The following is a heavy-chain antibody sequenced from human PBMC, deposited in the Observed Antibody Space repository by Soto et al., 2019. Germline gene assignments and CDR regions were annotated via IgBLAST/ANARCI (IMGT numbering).Heavy chain of an antibody. V-gene: IGHV4-59*08. CDR2: VFYSGHS. CDR3: ATGVATTEWDS. Sequence: SETLSLTCPVSGGSIGTYYLSWIRQPPGKGLEWIAYVFYSGHSDYNPSLKSRVTISVDTSKNQFSLKMTSVTAADTALYYCATGVATTEWDSWGQGTLVTVSS. J-gene: IGHJ4*02. CDR1: GGSIGTYY. D-gene: IGHD5-12*01.